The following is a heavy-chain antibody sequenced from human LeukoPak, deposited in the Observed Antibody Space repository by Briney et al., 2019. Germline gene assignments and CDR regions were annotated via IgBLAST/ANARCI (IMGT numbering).Heavy chain of an antibody. CDR3: ARDPNGDYIGAFDM. J-gene: IGHJ3*02. D-gene: IGHD4-17*01. CDR1: GFPFNAYD. Sequence: GGSLRLSCTASGFPFNAYDMLWVRQAPGKGPVWVSAIRGGGGSAFYADSVKGRFTISRDNSKYTLFLQMNSLRAEDTAVYYCARDPNGDYIGAFDMWGPGTMVTVSS. V-gene: IGHV3-23*01. CDR2: IRGGGGSA.